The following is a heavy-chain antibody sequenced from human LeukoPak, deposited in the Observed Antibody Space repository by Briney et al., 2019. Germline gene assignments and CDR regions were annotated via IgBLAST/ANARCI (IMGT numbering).Heavy chain of an antibody. Sequence: TSETLSLTCTVSGGSISSGGYYWSWIRQHPGKGLEWIGYIYYSGSTYYNPSLKSRVTISVDTSKNQFSLKLSSVTAADTAVYYCARGLRYYYDSSGFPSSGHYWYLDLWGRGTLVTVSS. CDR1: GGSISSGGYY. J-gene: IGHJ2*01. D-gene: IGHD3-22*01. V-gene: IGHV4-31*03. CDR3: ARGLRYYYDSSGFPSSGHYWYLDL. CDR2: IYYSGST.